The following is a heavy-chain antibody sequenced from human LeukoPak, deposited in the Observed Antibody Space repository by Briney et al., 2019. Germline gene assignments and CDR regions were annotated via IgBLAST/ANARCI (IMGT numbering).Heavy chain of an antibody. Sequence: PGGSLRLSCAASGFTFSSYAMSWVRQAPGKGLEWVSAISGSGGSTYYADSVKRRFTISRDNSKNTLYLQMNSLRAEDTAVYYCAKGDIVLMVYASYWGQGTLVTVSS. V-gene: IGHV3-23*01. D-gene: IGHD2-8*01. CDR2: ISGSGGST. CDR3: AKGDIVLMVYASY. CDR1: GFTFSSYA. J-gene: IGHJ4*02.